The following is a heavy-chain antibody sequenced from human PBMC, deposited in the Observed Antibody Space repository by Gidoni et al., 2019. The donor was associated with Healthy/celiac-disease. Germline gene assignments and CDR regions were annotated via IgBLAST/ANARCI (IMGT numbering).Heavy chain of an antibody. CDR1: GGSLSSSSYY. D-gene: IGHD1-26*01. CDR2: IYYSGRT. V-gene: IGHV4-39*01. Sequence: LQLQESGPGLVKPSETLSLTCTVSGGSLSSSSYYWGWIRQPPGKGLEWIGSIYYSGRTYYNPSLKSRVTISVDTSKNQFSLKLSSVTAADTAVYYCARHLRGSYTLNYFDYWGQGTLVTVSS. J-gene: IGHJ4*02. CDR3: ARHLRGSYTLNYFDY.